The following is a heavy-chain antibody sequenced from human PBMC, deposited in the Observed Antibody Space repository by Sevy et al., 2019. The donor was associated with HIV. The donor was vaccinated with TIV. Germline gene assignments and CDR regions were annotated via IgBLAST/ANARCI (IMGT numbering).Heavy chain of an antibody. CDR1: GYTLTELS. Sequence: ASVKVSCKVSGYTLTELSMHWVRQAPGKGLEWMGGFDPEDGVTIYAQKFQGRVTMTEDTSTDTAYMELSSLRSEDTAVYYCATDRPTTIFGDAFDIWGQGTMVTVSS. J-gene: IGHJ3*02. V-gene: IGHV1-24*01. CDR3: ATDRPTTIFGDAFDI. CDR2: FDPEDGVT. D-gene: IGHD3-3*01.